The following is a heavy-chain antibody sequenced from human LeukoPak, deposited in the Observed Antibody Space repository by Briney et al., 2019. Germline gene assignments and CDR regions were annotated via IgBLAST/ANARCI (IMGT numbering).Heavy chain of an antibody. CDR3: ARLFYSSGYYYFDN. J-gene: IGHJ4*02. CDR2: IHDSGST. CDR1: GGSISTYY. D-gene: IGHD3-22*01. Sequence: SETLSLTCTVSGGSISTYYWSWIRQPPGKGLEWIGYIHDSGSTNYNPSRKSRVTISVDTSKNQFSLKLSSVTAADTAVYYCARLFYSSGYYYFDNWGLGTLVTVSS. V-gene: IGHV4-59*01.